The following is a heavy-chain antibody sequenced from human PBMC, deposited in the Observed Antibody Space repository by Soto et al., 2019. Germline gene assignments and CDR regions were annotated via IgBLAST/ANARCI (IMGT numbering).Heavy chain of an antibody. V-gene: IGHV1-2*04. CDR1: GYTFTSYY. J-gene: IGHJ3*02. Sequence: ASVKVSCKASGYTFTSYYMHWVRQAPGQGLEWMGWINPNSGGTNYAQKFQGWVTMTRDTSISTAYMELSRLRSDDTAVYYCAREGSGSYSLGAFEIWGQGAMVTVSS. D-gene: IGHD3-10*01. CDR2: INPNSGGT. CDR3: AREGSGSYSLGAFEI.